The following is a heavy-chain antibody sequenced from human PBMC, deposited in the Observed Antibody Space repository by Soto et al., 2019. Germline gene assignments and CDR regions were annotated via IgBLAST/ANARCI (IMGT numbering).Heavy chain of an antibody. Sequence: QVQLQESGPGLVKPSQTLSLTCTVSAGSIGSGFYYWSWIRQHPGKGLEWIGYISSRGNTYYNPPRKRQVTTSLDPSDNQCPLTLSSVTAADTAVYYCARGTYYFYMDVWGKGTTVTVSS. J-gene: IGHJ6*03. CDR3: ARGTYYFYMDV. CDR1: AGSIGSGFYY. CDR2: ISSRGNT. V-gene: IGHV4-31*01.